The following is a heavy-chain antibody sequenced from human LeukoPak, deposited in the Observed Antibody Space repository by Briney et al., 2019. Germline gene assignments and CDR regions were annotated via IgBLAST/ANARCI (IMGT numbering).Heavy chain of an antibody. CDR2: INHSGST. CDR3: ARGSSSGSYYYPSSFDY. CDR1: GGSISSYY. V-gene: IGHV4-34*01. Sequence: KPSETLSLTCTVSGGSISSYYWSWIRQPPGKGLEWIGEINHSGSTNYNPSLKSRVTISVDTSKNQFSLKLSSVTAADTAVYYCARGSSSGSYYYPSSFDYWGQGTLVTVSS. D-gene: IGHD1-26*01. J-gene: IGHJ4*02.